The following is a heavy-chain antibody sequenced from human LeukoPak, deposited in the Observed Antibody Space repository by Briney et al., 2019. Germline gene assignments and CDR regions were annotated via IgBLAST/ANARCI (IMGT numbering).Heavy chain of an antibody. Sequence: ASVKVSCKASGGTFSSYAISWVRQAPGQGLEWMGWINPNSGGTNYAQKFQGRVTMTRDTSISTAYMELSRLRSDDTAVYYCARGDIVVVVAAPNWFDPWSQGTLVTVSS. CDR2: INPNSGGT. V-gene: IGHV1-2*02. D-gene: IGHD2-15*01. CDR1: GGTFSSYA. CDR3: ARGDIVVVVAAPNWFDP. J-gene: IGHJ5*02.